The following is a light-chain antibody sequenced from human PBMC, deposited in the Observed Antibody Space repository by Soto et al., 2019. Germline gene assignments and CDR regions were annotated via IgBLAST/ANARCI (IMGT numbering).Light chain of an antibody. CDR2: DAS. V-gene: IGKV1-33*01. CDR1: QDIGNN. J-gene: IGKJ4*01. Sequence: DIQMTQSPSSLSASVGDRVTITYQASQDIGNNLNWYQQKPGKAPKLLIYDASNLETGVPSRFSGSGSGTDFSFTISSLQPEDIATYYCQHYDNLPALTFGGGTRVEIK. CDR3: QHYDNLPALT.